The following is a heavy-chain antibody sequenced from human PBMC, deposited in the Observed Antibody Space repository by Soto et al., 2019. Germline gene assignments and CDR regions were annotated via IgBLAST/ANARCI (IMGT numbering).Heavy chain of an antibody. V-gene: IGHV3-48*02. J-gene: IGHJ4*02. CDR1: GFSLANYP. CDR3: AKGPHTNVGWPYYFES. D-gene: IGHD6-19*01. CDR2: SSPRGDTI. Sequence: GGSLRLSCVASGFSLANYPMNWVRQTPGKGLEWISYSSPRGDTIYYADSVEGRFTISRDNARNSLSLHMSSLRDEDSALYYCAKGPHTNVGWPYYFESWGQGVPVT.